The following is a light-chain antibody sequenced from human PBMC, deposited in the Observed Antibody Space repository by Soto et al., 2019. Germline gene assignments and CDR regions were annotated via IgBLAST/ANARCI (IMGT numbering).Light chain of an antibody. CDR2: EGN. CDR3: CSYAGSNTYV. J-gene: IGLJ1*01. V-gene: IGLV2-23*01. CDR1: SSDVGSYDL. Sequence: QSALTQPASVSGSPGQSITISCTGTSSDVGSYDLVSWYQHYPDKAPKLIIYEGNQRPSGVSNRFSASKSGNTASLTISGLQVEDEADYYCCSYAGSNTYVFGTGTKVTVL.